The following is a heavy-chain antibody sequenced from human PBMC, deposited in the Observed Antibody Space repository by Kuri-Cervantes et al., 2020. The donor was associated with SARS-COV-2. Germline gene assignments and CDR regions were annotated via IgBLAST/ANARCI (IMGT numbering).Heavy chain of an antibody. D-gene: IGHD2-2*01. V-gene: IGHV3-21*01. CDR3: ARDVNIVVVPAYYYGMDV. CDR1: GFTFSSYN. Sequence: GGSLRLSCAASGFTFSSYNMNWVRQAPGKGLEWVSSISSSSCYIYYADSVKGRFTISRDNAKNSLYLQMNSLRAEDTAVYYCARDVNIVVVPAYYYGMDVWGQGTTVTVSS. J-gene: IGHJ6*02. CDR2: ISSSSCYI.